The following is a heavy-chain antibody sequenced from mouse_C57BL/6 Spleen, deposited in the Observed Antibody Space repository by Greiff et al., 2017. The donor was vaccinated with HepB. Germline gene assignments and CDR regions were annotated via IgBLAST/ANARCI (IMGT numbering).Heavy chain of an antibody. CDR1: GYTFTSYW. CDR2: IDPSDSET. V-gene: IGHV1-52*01. Sequence: QVQLQQPGAELVRPGSSVTLSCKASGYTFTSYWMHWVKQRPIQGLEWIGNIDPSDSETPYNQKFKDKATLTVDKSSSTAYMQLSSLTSEDSAVEDCARGVDGRYAMDDWGQGTSVTVSS. J-gene: IGHJ4*01. CDR3: ARGVDGRYAMDD. D-gene: IGHD2-3*01.